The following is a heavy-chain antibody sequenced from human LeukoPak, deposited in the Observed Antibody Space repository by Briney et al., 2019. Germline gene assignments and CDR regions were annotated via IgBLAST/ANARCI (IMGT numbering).Heavy chain of an antibody. Sequence: GGSLRLSCAASGFTVSSNEMSWVRQAPGKGLEWVSSISGGSTYYADSRKGRFTISRDNSKNSLYLQMNSLRAEDTALYYCARDLRGSYYYDSSGFYYFDYWGQGTLVTVSS. CDR2: ISGGST. V-gene: IGHV3-38-3*01. CDR3: ARDLRGSYYYDSSGFYYFDY. CDR1: GFTVSSNE. D-gene: IGHD3-22*01. J-gene: IGHJ4*02.